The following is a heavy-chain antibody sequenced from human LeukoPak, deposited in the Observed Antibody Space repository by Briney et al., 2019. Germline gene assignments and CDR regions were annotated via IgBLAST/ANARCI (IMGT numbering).Heavy chain of an antibody. CDR3: ARVRYGELDV. J-gene: IGHJ6*02. Sequence: GGSLRLSCAASGFTFSSYAMSWARQAPGKGLEWVSSMSGSGGSTYYADSVKGRFTISRDDSKNTLYLQMNSLRAEDTAVYYCARVRYGELDVWGQGTTVTVSS. CDR1: GFTFSSYA. D-gene: IGHD4-17*01. V-gene: IGHV3-23*01. CDR2: MSGSGGST.